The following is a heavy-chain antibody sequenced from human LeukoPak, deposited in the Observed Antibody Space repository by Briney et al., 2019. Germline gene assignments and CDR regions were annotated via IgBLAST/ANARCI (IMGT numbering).Heavy chain of an antibody. CDR3: AKDGPLSYDSSGYYHPYFDY. D-gene: IGHD3-22*01. V-gene: IGHV3-74*01. Sequence: GESLRLSCEASEFTFSSYWMHWVRQAPGKGLVWVSRINTDGSRTSYADSVKGRFTISRDSAKNTLYLQMNSLRAEDTAVYYCAKDGPLSYDSSGYYHPYFDYWGQGTLVTVSS. CDR2: INTDGSRT. J-gene: IGHJ4*02. CDR1: EFTFSSYW.